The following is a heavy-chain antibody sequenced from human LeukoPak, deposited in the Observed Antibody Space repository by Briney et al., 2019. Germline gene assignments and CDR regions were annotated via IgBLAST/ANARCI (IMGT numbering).Heavy chain of an antibody. V-gene: IGHV4-34*01. J-gene: IGHJ6*03. CDR1: GGSFSGYY. CDR3: ANLLMRTDMDV. CDR2: INHSGST. D-gene: IGHD2-8*01. Sequence: SETLSLTCAVYGGSFSGYYWSWIRQPPGKGLEWIGEINHSGSTNYNPSLKSRVTISVDTSKNQFSLKLSSVTAADTAVYYCANLLMRTDMDVWGKGTTVTVSS.